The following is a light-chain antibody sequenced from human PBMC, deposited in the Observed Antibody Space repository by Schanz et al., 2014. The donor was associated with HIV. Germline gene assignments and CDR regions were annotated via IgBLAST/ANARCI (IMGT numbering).Light chain of an antibody. V-gene: IGLV1-51*01. CDR2: DSR. J-gene: IGLJ3*02. Sequence: QSVLTQPPSVSAAPGQKVTISCSGSDSNIGSNYVAWYQQLPGTAPKLLIHDSRKRPSEIPDRFSGSKSGTSATLGITGLQTGDEADYYCGTWDSNLNDWLFGGGTKLTRP. CDR1: DSNIGSNY. CDR3: GTWDSNLNDWL.